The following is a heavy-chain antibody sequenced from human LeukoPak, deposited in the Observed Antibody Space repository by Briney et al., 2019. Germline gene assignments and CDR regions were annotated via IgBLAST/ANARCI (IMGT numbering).Heavy chain of an antibody. CDR2: INPNSGGT. CDR1: GYTFTGYY. CDR3: ARVGIVVVPAANWFDP. J-gene: IGHJ5*02. V-gene: IGHV1-2*02. D-gene: IGHD2-2*01. Sequence: GASVKVSCKASGYTFTGYYMHWVRQAPGQGLEWMGWINPNSGGTNYAQRFQGRVTMTRDTSISTAYMELSRLRSDDTAVYYCARVGIVVVPAANWFDPWGQGTLVTVPS.